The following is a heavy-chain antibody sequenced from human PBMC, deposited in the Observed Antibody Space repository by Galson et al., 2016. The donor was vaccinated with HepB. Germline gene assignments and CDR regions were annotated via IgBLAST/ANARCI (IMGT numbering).Heavy chain of an antibody. CDR3: AIDRYWTGEYYVSGFDA. CDR1: GGSISSNSW. D-gene: IGHD2-8*02. Sequence: LTCAVSGGSISSNSWWSWVRQSPEKGLEWIGEIDRAGHANYNPSLTSRVTLSLDKSSNQSSLEVRYVTAADSAVYYCAIDRYWTGEYYVSGFDAWGQGTLVTVSP. J-gene: IGHJ5*02. V-gene: IGHV4-4*02. CDR2: IDRAGHA.